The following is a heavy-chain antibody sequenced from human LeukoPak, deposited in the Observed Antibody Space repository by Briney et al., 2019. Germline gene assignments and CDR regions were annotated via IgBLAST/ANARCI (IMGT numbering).Heavy chain of an antibody. V-gene: IGHV2-5*02. J-gene: IGHJ5*02. D-gene: IGHD2-15*01. CDR3: AHRRPYCSGGSCYGWFDP. CDR2: IYWDDDK. CDR1: VFSLSTSGVG. Sequence: DSGPTLVNPTQTLTLTCTFSVFSLSTSGVGVGWIRQPPGKALEWLALIYWDDDKRYSPSLKSRLTITKDTSKNQVVLTMTNMDPVDTATYYCAHRRPYCSGGSCYGWFDPWGQGTLVTVSS.